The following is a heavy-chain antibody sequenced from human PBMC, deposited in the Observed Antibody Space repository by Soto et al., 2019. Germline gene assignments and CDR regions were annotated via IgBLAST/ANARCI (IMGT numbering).Heavy chain of an antibody. D-gene: IGHD6-13*01. CDR2: IKSKTDGGTT. J-gene: IGHJ4*02. CDR3: TTDRSSSWYYYFDY. V-gene: IGHV3-15*01. CDR1: GFTFSNAW. Sequence: GGSLRLSCAASGFTFSNAWMSWVRQAPGKGLEWVGRIKSKTDGGTTDYAAPVKGRFTISRDDSKNTLYLQMNSLKTEDTAVYYCTTDRSSSWYYYFDYWGQGTLVTVSS.